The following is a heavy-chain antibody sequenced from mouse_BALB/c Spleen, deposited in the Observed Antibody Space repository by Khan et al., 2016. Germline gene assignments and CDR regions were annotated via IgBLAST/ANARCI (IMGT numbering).Heavy chain of an antibody. CDR2: ISSGGST. V-gene: IGHV5-6-5*01. J-gene: IGHJ1*01. CDR3: AICRTTVVAWYFDV. D-gene: IGHD1-1*01. CDR1: GFTFSSNV. Sequence: EVELVESGGGLVRPGGSLKLSCEASGFTFSSNVMSWVRQTPEKRLEWVASISSGGSTFYPDTLKGRFTISRDNARNILYLQLSSLRSEDTAMYYLAICRTTVVAWYFDVGGAGTTVTVSS.